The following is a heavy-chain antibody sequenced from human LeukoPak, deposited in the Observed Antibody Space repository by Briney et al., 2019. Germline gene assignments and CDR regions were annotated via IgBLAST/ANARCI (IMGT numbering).Heavy chain of an antibody. CDR3: AKGLSGGGQRGYFDY. D-gene: IGHD4-23*01. CDR1: GLIFTTYG. Sequence: GGSLCPSRAASGLIFTTYGIHWVRQAPGEGLEWVAVISNDGSNKYYADSVKGRFTISRDNSKNTLYLQMNGLRAEDTAVYYCAKGLSGGGQRGYFDYWGQGTLVSVSS. V-gene: IGHV3-30*18. CDR2: ISNDGSNK. J-gene: IGHJ4*02.